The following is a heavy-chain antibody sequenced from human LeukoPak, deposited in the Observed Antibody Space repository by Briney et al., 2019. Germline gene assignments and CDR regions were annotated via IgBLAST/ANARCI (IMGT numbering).Heavy chain of an antibody. CDR3: ARATAAPSSYFFDH. CDR1: GGSISSGSYY. J-gene: IGHJ4*02. Sequence: SETLSLTCTVSGGSISSGSYYWSWIRQPAEKGLEWIGRIYSSGSTNYNPSLKSRVTISVDTSTNQFSLKLNSVIAADTAVYYCARATAAPSSYFFDHWGQGTLVTVSS. CDR2: IYSSGST. D-gene: IGHD6-25*01. V-gene: IGHV4-61*02.